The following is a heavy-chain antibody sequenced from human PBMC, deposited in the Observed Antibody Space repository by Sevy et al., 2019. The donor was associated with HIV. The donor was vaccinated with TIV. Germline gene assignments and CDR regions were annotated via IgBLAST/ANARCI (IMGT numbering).Heavy chain of an antibody. CDR1: GFPFSSHW. Sequence: GGSLRLSCEASGFPFSSHWMHWVHQGPGQGLVWVSGINSDDTSIPYADSVKGRFTISRDNVKNTLYLQMSSLRAEDTALYYCARGSGVAFDYWGQGTLVTVSS. CDR2: INSDDTSI. V-gene: IGHV3-74*01. D-gene: IGHD3-10*01. J-gene: IGHJ4*02. CDR3: ARGSGVAFDY.